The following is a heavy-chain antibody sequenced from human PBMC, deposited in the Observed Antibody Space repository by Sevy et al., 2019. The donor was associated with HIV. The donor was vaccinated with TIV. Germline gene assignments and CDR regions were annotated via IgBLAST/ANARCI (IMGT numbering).Heavy chain of an antibody. Sequence: GGSLRLSCAASGFTFSSYSMNWVRQAPGKGLEWVSSISSSSSYIYYADSVKDRFTISRDNAKNSPYLQMNSLRAEDTAVYYCAREPGIAAAGTNYYYYMDVWGKGTTVTVSS. CDR3: AREPGIAAAGTNYYYYMDV. J-gene: IGHJ6*03. D-gene: IGHD6-13*01. CDR2: ISSSSSYI. CDR1: GFTFSSYS. V-gene: IGHV3-21*01.